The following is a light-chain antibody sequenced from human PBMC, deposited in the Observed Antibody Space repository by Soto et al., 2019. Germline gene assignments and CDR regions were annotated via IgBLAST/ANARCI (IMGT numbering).Light chain of an antibody. CDR1: QSVSSSY. Sequence: EIVLTQSPGTLSLSLGERATLSCRASQSVSSSYFAWYQQKPGQAPRLLIYGESSRATGIPDRFSGSGSGTDFTLTISRLEPEDFAVYYCQQYGGSPPWTFGQGTKV. V-gene: IGKV3-20*01. CDR2: GES. CDR3: QQYGGSPPWT. J-gene: IGKJ1*01.